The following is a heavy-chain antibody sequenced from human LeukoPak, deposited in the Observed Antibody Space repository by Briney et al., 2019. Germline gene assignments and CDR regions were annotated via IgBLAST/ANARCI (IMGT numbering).Heavy chain of an antibody. D-gene: IGHD3-22*01. Sequence: ASVKVSCKASGYTFTSYGISWVRQAPGQGLEWMGWISAYNGNINYAQKLQGRVTMTTDTSTSTAYMELRSLRSDDTAVYYCARDGSRSGYYYFDYWGQGTLVTVSS. CDR2: ISAYNGNI. J-gene: IGHJ4*02. CDR1: GYTFTSYG. V-gene: IGHV1-18*01. CDR3: ARDGSRSGYYYFDY.